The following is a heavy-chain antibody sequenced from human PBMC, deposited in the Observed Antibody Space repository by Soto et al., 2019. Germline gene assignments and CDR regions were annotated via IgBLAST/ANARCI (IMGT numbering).Heavy chain of an antibody. CDR2: IYYSGST. D-gene: IGHD2-8*01. CDR3: XRGGXGXXTKGVCHPFXF. V-gene: IGHV4-59*01. J-gene: IGHJ4*01. Sequence: QVQXXXXXPGLVMPSETLSLTCSVSGGSITNRYWSWIRQXPGKGLEWIGYIYYSGSTKYNPXXXSXXTXXXXXXXXXXXXXXXXXXXXXXXXXYCXRGGXGXXTKGVCHPFXFWGXXXXXXVSS. CDR1: GGSITNRY.